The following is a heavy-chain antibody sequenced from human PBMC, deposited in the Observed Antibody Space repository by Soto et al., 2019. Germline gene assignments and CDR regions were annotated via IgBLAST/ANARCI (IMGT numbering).Heavy chain of an antibody. CDR2: ISGSGGSV. D-gene: IGHD3-3*02. CDR1: GFSFRNYA. V-gene: IGHV3-23*01. J-gene: IGHJ4*02. CDR3: AKAISGSTWDPPNDC. Sequence: GGSLRLSCTASGFSFRNYAMSWVRQTPGKGLEWVSAISGSGGSVFYADSVKGRFTISRDNAMDTLDLQMKSLRADDTAIYYCAKAISGSTWDPPNDCWGQGALVTVSS.